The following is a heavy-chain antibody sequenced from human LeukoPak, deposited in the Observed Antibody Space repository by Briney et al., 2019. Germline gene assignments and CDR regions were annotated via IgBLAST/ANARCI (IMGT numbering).Heavy chain of an antibody. Sequence: SSVNVSFKASRYTFTGYYMHWVRPAPGQGLEWMGWINPHSGDTNYAQKFQGRVTMNRDTSTSTAYMEVSRLRSDDTAVYYCAKDMRSRGYSGYDCFDYGGQGTLVTVSS. CDR3: AKDMRSRGYSGYDCFDY. D-gene: IGHD5-12*01. CDR1: RYTFTGYY. V-gene: IGHV1-2*02. J-gene: IGHJ4*02. CDR2: INPHSGDT.